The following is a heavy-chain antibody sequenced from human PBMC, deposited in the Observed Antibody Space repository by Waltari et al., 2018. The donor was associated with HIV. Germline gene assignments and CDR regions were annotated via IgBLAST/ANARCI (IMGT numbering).Heavy chain of an antibody. CDR3: ARGGFYGSGSKVN. J-gene: IGHJ4*02. V-gene: IGHV3-7*04. CDR2: IKQDGREK. CDR1: GFTFSSYW. Sequence: EVQLVESGGGLVQPGGSLRLPCAASGFTFSSYWMSWVRQAPGKGLGWVAKIKQDGREKYYVDSVNGRFTISGDNAENSLYLQMNSLRAEDTAVYYCARGGFYGSGSKVNWGQGTLVTVSS. D-gene: IGHD3-10*01.